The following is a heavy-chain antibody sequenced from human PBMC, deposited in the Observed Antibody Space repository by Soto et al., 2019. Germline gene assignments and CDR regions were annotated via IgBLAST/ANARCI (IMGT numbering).Heavy chain of an antibody. Sequence: QAHLEQSGAELKRPGASVKVSCKASGYTFSDFDINWRRQASGQGPEWMGWMNAKSGDTFFPQRFQGKFKLTWDTSLSTAYMEVGSLTSDDTAIYYCARGNPFNYAGFDVWGQGTTVAVSS. D-gene: IGHD3-16*01. CDR1: GYTFSDFD. CDR2: MNAKSGDT. V-gene: IGHV1-8*01. J-gene: IGHJ6*02. CDR3: ARGNPFNYAGFDV.